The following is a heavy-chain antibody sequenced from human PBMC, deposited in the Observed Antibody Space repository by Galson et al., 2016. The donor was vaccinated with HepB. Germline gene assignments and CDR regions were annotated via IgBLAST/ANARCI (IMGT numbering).Heavy chain of an antibody. CDR1: GFSFTSHW. J-gene: IGHJ6*03. Sequence: SLRLSCAASGFSFTSHWMHWVRQAPGKGPVWVSHINSDGRTTRYTDSVKGRFTISRDIAKNTLYLQMNSLGAEDTAVYFCARGVRGMGPTYYYFYFMDVWGKGTAVTVSS. CDR2: INSDGRTT. V-gene: IGHV3-74*01. D-gene: IGHD1-26*01. CDR3: ARGVRGMGPTYYYFYFMDV.